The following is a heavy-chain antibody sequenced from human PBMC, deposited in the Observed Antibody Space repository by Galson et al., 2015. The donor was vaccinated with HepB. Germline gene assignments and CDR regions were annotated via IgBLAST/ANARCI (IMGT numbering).Heavy chain of an antibody. CDR2: FDPEDGET. J-gene: IGHJ3*02. Sequence: SVKVSCKVSGYTLTELSMHWVRQAPGKGLEWMGGFDPEDGETIYAQKFQGRVTMTEDTSTDTAYMELSSLRSEDTAVYYCATGGLAPLRFLEWSHYEAFDIWGQGTMVTVSS. CDR1: GYTLTELS. CDR3: ATGGLAPLRFLEWSHYEAFDI. D-gene: IGHD3-3*01. V-gene: IGHV1-24*01.